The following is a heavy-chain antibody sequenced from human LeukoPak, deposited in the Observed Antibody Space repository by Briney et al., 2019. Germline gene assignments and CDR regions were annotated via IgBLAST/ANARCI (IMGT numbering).Heavy chain of an antibody. CDR3: ARAGLYCSGGSCSLGWFDP. Sequence: PSETLSLTCAVYGGSFSDYYWSWIRQPPGKGLEWIGEINHSGSTNYNPSLKSRVTISDDTSKNQFSLKLSSVTAADTAVYYCARAGLYCSGGSCSLGWFDPWGQGTLVTVSS. D-gene: IGHD2-15*01. J-gene: IGHJ5*02. CDR1: GGSFSDYY. V-gene: IGHV4-34*01. CDR2: INHSGST.